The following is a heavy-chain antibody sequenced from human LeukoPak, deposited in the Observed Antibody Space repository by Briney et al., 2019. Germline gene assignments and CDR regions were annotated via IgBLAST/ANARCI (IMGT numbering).Heavy chain of an antibody. CDR1: GVSIDSYH. CDR3: ARLRRYGGYDHFDY. V-gene: IGHV4-59*12. D-gene: IGHD5-12*01. J-gene: IGHJ4*02. CDR2: TYYRGTT. Sequence: PSETLSLTGTVSGVSIDSYHWSWLRQPPGQGLEGDVYTYYRGTTSYNPFLRSRVTISVDTSKNQFSLKLNSVTAADTAVYYCARLRRYGGYDHFDYWGQGILVSVSS.